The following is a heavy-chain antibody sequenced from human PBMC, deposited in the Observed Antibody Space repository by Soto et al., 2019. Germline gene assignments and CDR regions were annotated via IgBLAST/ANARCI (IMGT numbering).Heavy chain of an antibody. CDR2: IFHDGTA. Sequence: SETLSLTCAVSGVSLSSGNWWTWVRPTPQRGLEYIGEIFHDGTANYYPSFERRVAISVDTSKNQFSLKLTSVTAADTAIYFCARLVYDTRLNYMYFDFWGQGALVTVSS. CDR3: ARLVYDTRLNYMYFDF. D-gene: IGHD3-10*01. J-gene: IGHJ4*02. CDR1: GVSLSSGNW. V-gene: IGHV4-4*02.